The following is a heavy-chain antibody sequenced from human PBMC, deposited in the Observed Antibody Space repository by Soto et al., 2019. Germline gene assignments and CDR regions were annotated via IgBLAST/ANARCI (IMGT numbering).Heavy chain of an antibody. CDR3: ARVLFGELV. J-gene: IGHJ4*02. CDR1: GFTFSSYA. D-gene: IGHD3-10*02. CDR2: IGVGGGDR. V-gene: IGHV3-23*01. Sequence: EVQLLESGGGLVQPGGSLRLSCAASGFTFSSYAMSWVRQAPGKGLEWVSIIGVGGGDRYYPESVKGRFTISRDNSRDTLYLEMNSLRDEVTTVYYCARVLFGELVWGQGTLVTVSS.